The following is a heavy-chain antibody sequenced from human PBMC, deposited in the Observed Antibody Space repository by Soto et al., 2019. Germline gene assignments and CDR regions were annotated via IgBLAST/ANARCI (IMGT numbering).Heavy chain of an antibody. J-gene: IGHJ6*02. CDR3: ARNGTYSSSLSQYSGMDV. CDR2: IVPMLGTP. Sequence: SVKVSCKASGGTFDNFIMNWVRQTPGRGLEWMGGIVPMLGTPTYAEKFKGRVTISATGSTSTMYMEVTSLRSEDTAIYYCARNGTYSSSLSQYSGMDVWGQGTTVTVS. V-gene: IGHV1-69*13. CDR1: GGTFDNFI. D-gene: IGHD1-26*01.